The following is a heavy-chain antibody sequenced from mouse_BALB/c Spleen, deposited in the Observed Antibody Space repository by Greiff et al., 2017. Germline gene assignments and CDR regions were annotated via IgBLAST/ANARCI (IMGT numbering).Heavy chain of an antibody. CDR3: ARSLWLRRPYAMDY. V-gene: IGHV5-17*02. Sequence: EVKVVESGGGLVQPGGSRKLSCAASGFTFSSFGMHWVRQAPEKGLEWVAYISSGSSTIYYADTVKGRFTISRDNPKNTLFLQMTSLRSEDTAMYYCARSLWLRRPYAMDYWGQGTSVTVSS. D-gene: IGHD2-2*01. J-gene: IGHJ4*01. CDR2: ISSGSSTI. CDR1: GFTFSSFG.